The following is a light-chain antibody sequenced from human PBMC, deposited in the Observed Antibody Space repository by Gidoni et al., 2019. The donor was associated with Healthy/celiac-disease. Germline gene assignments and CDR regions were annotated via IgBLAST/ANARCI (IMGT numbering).Light chain of an antibody. V-gene: IGKV3-15*01. CDR3: QQYNNWPRGT. J-gene: IGKJ1*01. CDR1: QSVSSN. Sequence: EIVMTQSPATLSVSPGERATLSCRASQSVSSNLAWYQQKPGQAPRLLIYGASTRATGIPARFSGSGSGTEFTLTISSLQPEDFAVYYCQQYNNWPRGTFXXXTKVEIK. CDR2: GAS.